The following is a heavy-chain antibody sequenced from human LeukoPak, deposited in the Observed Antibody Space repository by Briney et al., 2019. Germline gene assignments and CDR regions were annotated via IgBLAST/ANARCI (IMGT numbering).Heavy chain of an antibody. CDR3: GRVVGTVGVAGGYPDL. D-gene: IGHD1-26*01. V-gene: IGHV4-39*07. J-gene: IGHJ2*01. Sequence: PSETLSLTCRVSGVSISSGSNYWGWIRQPPGKTLEWIGSIYSSGSTYYNSSLKSRVIILIDTAKNHFSLNLSSVTAADTAVYFCGRVVGTVGVAGGYPDLWGRGTLVTVSS. CDR1: GVSISSGSNY. CDR2: IYSSGST.